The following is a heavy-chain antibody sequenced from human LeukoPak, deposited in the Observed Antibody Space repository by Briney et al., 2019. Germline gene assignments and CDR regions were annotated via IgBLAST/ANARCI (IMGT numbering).Heavy chain of an antibody. V-gene: IGHV3-30-3*01. J-gene: IGHJ4*02. CDR3: ATIGDRRTGELYRIDY. CDR2: VSYDGSNK. CDR1: GFTFSNYA. D-gene: IGHD7-27*01. Sequence: GGSLRLSCAASGFTFSNYAMHWVRQVPAKGLEWVAVVSYDGSNKYYADSVKGRFTISRDNSKNTLYLQMNSLRAEDAAIYYCATIGDRRTGELYRIDYWGQGTLVTVSS.